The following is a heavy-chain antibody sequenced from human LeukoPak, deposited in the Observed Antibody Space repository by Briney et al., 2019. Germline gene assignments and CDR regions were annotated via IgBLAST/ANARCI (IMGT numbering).Heavy chain of an antibody. J-gene: IGHJ4*02. CDR3: ARDIPFIVVVVAARGAVDY. V-gene: IGHV3-30*03. CDR1: GFTFSDYG. Sequence: GGSLRLSCASSGFTFSDYGFHWVRQPPGKGLEWVAVISYDGSDIHYADSVKGRFTISRDNAKNSLYLQMNSLRAEDTAVYYCARDIPFIVVVVAARGAVDYWGQGTLVTVSS. D-gene: IGHD2-15*01. CDR2: ISYDGSDI.